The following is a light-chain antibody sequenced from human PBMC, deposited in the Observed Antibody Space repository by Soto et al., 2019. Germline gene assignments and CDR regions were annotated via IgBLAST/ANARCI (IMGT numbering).Light chain of an antibody. Sequence: QSASVSGSPGQSITISCTGTSSDVGGYNYVSWYQQHPGKAPKLMIYEVSTRPSGVSNRFSGSKSGNTASLTISGLQAEDEADYYCSSYTSSSTPYVFGTGTKLTVL. V-gene: IGLV2-14*01. CDR1: SSDVGGYNY. CDR3: SSYTSSSTPYV. J-gene: IGLJ1*01. CDR2: EVS.